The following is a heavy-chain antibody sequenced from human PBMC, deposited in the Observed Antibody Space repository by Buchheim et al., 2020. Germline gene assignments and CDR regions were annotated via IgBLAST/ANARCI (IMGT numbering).Heavy chain of an antibody. CDR1: RFTFSSYW. CDR3: ASDRATMVRGAYYYYYGMDV. J-gene: IGHJ6*02. V-gene: IGHV3-7*01. D-gene: IGHD3-10*01. CDR2: IKQDGSEK. Sequence: EVQLVESGGGLVQPGGSLRLSCAASRFTFSSYWMSWVRQAPGKGLEWVANIKQDGSEKYYVDSVKGRFTISRDNAKNSLYLQMNSLRAEDTAVYYCASDRATMVRGAYYYYYGMDVWGQGTT.